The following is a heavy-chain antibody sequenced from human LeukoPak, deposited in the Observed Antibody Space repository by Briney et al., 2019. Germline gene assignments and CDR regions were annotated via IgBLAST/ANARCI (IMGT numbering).Heavy chain of an antibody. CDR3: ANPPTVTSFDH. D-gene: IGHD4-11*01. Sequence: GGSLRLSCAASRFTFSSYEMNWVRQAPGKGLEWVSYISSSGSTRYYADSVKGRFTISRDNAKNSLYLQMNSLRAEDTAVYYCANPPTVTSFDHWGQGTLVTVSS. V-gene: IGHV3-48*03. CDR2: ISSSGSTR. CDR1: RFTFSSYE. J-gene: IGHJ4*02.